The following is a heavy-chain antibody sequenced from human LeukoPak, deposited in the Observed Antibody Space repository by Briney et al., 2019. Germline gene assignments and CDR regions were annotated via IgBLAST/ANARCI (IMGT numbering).Heavy chain of an antibody. D-gene: IGHD2-21*02. CDR3: AKDKDCGGDCYPLDY. Sequence: GGSLRLSCAASGFTFGSYGMHWVRQAPGKGLEWVAVISYDGSNKYYADSVKGRFTISRDNSKNTLYLQVNSLRAEDTAVYYCAKDKDCGGDCYPLDYWGQGTLVTVSS. J-gene: IGHJ4*02. V-gene: IGHV3-30*18. CDR1: GFTFGSYG. CDR2: ISYDGSNK.